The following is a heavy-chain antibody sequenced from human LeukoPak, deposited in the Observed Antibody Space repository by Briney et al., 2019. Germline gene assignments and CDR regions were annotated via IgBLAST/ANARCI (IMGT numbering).Heavy chain of an antibody. D-gene: IGHD2-15*01. Sequence: GASVKVSCKASGYTFTSYGISWVRQAPGQGLEWMGWISAYNGNTNYAQKLQGRVTMTTDTSTSTAYMELRSLRSDDTAVYYCARSSGYCSGGSCYWFDYYYYMDVWGKGTTVTVSS. CDR2: ISAYNGNT. J-gene: IGHJ6*03. CDR1: GYTFTSYG. CDR3: ARSSGYCSGGSCYWFDYYYYMDV. V-gene: IGHV1-18*01.